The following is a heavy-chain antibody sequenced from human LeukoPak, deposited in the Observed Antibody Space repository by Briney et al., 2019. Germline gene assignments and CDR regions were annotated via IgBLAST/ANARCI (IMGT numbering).Heavy chain of an antibody. CDR2: IYQSGTT. V-gene: IGHV4-34*01. Sequence: SETLSLTCAVYGGSFSGYYWGWIRQPPGKGLEWIGNIYQSGTTYYNPSLKSRVTISVDTSKNQFSLKLSSVTAADTAVYYCARATRGEPRNWFDPWGQGTLVTVSS. CDR3: ARATRGEPRNWFDP. J-gene: IGHJ5*02. D-gene: IGHD1-26*01. CDR1: GGSFSGYY.